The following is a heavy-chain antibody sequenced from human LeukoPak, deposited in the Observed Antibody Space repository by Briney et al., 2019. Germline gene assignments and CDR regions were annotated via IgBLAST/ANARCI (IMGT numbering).Heavy chain of an antibody. Sequence: GGSLRLSCAASGFTFSSYGMHWVRQAPGKGLEWVAVIWYDGSNKYYAGSVKGRFTISRDNSKNTLYLQMNSLRAEDTAVYYCARDSRGSLLDYWGQGTLVTVSS. CDR3: ARDSRGSLLDY. V-gene: IGHV3-33*01. D-gene: IGHD6-13*01. CDR1: GFTFSSYG. J-gene: IGHJ4*02. CDR2: IWYDGSNK.